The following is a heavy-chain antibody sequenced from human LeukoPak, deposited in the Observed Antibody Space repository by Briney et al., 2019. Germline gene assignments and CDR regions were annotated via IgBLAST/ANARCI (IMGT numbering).Heavy chain of an antibody. CDR3: AGGQMDYYGMDV. J-gene: IGHJ6*02. CDR1: GFTFSGSA. D-gene: IGHD4-23*01. V-gene: IGHV3-73*01. CDR2: IRSKANNYAT. Sequence: PGGSLRLSCATSGFTFSGSAIHWVRQASGKGLEWVGRIRSKANNYATAYATSVKGRFTFSRDDSKNTAYLQMNSLKTEDTALYHCAGGQMDYYGMDVWGRGTTVIVSS.